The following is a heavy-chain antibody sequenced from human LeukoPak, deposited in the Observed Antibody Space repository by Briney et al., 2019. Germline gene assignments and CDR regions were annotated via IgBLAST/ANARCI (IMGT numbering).Heavy chain of an antibody. D-gene: IGHD2-2*01. Sequence: GGSLRLSCAASGFTFSSYWMSWVRQAPGKGLEWVANTRQDGSEKYYVDSVKGRFTISRDNAKNSLYLQMNSLRAEDTAVYYCASYCSSTSCYFGDAFDIWGQGTMVTVSS. CDR2: TRQDGSEK. CDR1: GFTFSSYW. V-gene: IGHV3-7*01. J-gene: IGHJ3*02. CDR3: ASYCSSTSCYFGDAFDI.